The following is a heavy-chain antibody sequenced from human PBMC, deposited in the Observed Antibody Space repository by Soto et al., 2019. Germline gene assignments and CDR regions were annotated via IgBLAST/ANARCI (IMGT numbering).Heavy chain of an antibody. CDR2: ISSSSSTI. CDR3: ARTYYYDSSGYFHLPVWFDP. J-gene: IGHJ5*02. D-gene: IGHD3-22*01. V-gene: IGHV3-48*02. Sequence: GGSLRLSCAASGFTFSSYSMNWVRQAPGKGLEWVSYISSSSSTIYYADSVKGRFTISRDNAKNSLYLQMNSLRDEDTAVYYCARTYYYDSSGYFHLPVWFDPWGQGTLVTVSS. CDR1: GFTFSSYS.